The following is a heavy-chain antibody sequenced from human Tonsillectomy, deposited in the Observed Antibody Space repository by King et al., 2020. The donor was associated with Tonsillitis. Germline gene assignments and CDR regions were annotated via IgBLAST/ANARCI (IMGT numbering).Heavy chain of an antibody. CDR1: GFTVSSNY. CDR2: IYRNNST. V-gene: IGHV3-53*01. CDR3: VRGSGCDSSGDP. Sequence: VQLVESGGGLIQPGGSLRLSGAASGFTVSSNYMSWVRQAPGKGLEWVSVIYRNNSTYYADSVKGRFTISRDNSKNTLYLQMNSLRAEDTAMYYCVRGSGCDSSGDPWGQATLVSVSS. J-gene: IGHJ5*02.